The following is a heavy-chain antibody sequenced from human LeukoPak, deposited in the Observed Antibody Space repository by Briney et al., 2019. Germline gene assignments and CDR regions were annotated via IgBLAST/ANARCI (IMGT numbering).Heavy chain of an antibody. CDR1: GYTFTGYY. J-gene: IGHJ3*02. V-gene: IGHV1-2*03. D-gene: IGHD3-22*01. CDR3: GGALGSVVVLGMDALDI. Sequence: LEASVKVSCKASGYTFTGYYMHWVRQAPGQGLEWMGWINPNSGGTNYAQKFQGRVTMTRDTSISTAYMELNRLRSDDTAVYYCGGALGSVVVLGMDALDILGQGTMVHVS. CDR2: INPNSGGT.